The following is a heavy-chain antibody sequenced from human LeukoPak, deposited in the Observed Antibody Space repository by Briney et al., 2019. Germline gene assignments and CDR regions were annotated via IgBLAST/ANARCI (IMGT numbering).Heavy chain of an antibody. CDR1: GYTSTRYA. CDR2: INTGKGNT. J-gene: IGHJ4*02. CDR3: ARDEFD. Sequence: ASVKVSCKTSGYTSTRYAIHWVRQAPGQRLEWMGWINTGKGNTIYSQKFQGRVTMTRDTSASTTYMELSSLRSEDTAVYYCARDEFDWGQGTLVTVSS. V-gene: IGHV1-3*04.